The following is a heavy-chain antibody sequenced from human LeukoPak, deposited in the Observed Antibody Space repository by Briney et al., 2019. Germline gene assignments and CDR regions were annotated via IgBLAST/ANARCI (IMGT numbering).Heavy chain of an antibody. Sequence: GRSLRLSCAASGFSISTYGMHWVRQAPGKGLEWVAMISHDGSEKYYVDSAKGRFTISRDNAKNSLYLQMNSLRAEDTAVYYCARDGITIFGVEKDGDYWGQGTLVTVSS. CDR3: ARDGITIFGVEKDGDY. CDR1: GFSISTYG. J-gene: IGHJ4*02. D-gene: IGHD3-3*01. CDR2: ISHDGSEK. V-gene: IGHV3-30*03.